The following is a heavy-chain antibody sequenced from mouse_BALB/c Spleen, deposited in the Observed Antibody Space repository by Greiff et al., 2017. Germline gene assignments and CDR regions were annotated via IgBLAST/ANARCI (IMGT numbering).Heavy chain of an antibody. CDR2: IWSGGST. V-gene: IGHV2-2*02. Sequence: VQVVESGPGLVQPSQSLSITCTVSGFSLTSYGVHWVRQSPGKGLEWLGVIWSGGSTDYNAAFISRLSISKDNSKSQVFFKMNSLQANDTAISYCARNEDWDDYAMDYWGQGTSVTVSS. D-gene: IGHD4-1*01. CDR3: ARNEDWDDYAMDY. CDR1: GFSLTSYG. J-gene: IGHJ4*01.